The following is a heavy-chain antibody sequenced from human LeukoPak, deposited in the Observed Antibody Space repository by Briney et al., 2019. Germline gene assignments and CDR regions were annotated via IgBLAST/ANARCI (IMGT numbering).Heavy chain of an antibody. CDR1: GGSFSGYY. V-gene: IGHV4-34*01. CDR3: ARTLDYDFWSGYD. J-gene: IGHJ4*02. D-gene: IGHD3-3*01. CDR2: INHSGST. Sequence: SETLSPTCAVYGGSFSGYYWSWIRQPPGKGLEWIGEINHSGSTNYNPSLKRRVTISVDTSKNQFSLKLSSVTAADTAVYYCARTLDYDFWSGYDWGQGTLVTVSS.